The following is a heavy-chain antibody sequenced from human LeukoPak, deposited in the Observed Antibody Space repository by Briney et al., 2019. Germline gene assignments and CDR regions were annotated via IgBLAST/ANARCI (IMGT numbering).Heavy chain of an antibody. J-gene: IGHJ4*02. CDR2: ISRDSDIR. V-gene: IGHV3-48*01. Sequence: GGSLRLSCAASGFIFGRDSMNWVRQAPGRGLEWISYISRDSDIRYFADSVRGRFHISRDNSKNTLYLQMNSLRAEDTAVYYCAARGAAASFDYWGQGTLVTVSS. CDR3: AARGAAASFDY. D-gene: IGHD6-13*01. CDR1: GFIFGRDS.